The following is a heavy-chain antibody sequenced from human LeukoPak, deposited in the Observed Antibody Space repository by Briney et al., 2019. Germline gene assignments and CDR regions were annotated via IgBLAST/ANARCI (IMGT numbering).Heavy chain of an antibody. J-gene: IGHJ4*02. D-gene: IGHD6-6*01. V-gene: IGHV4-34*01. CDR1: GGSFSGYY. Sequence: SETLSLTCADYGGSFSGYYWSWIRQPPGKGLEWIGEINHSGSTNYNPSLKSRVTISVDTSKNQFSLKLSSVTAADTAVYYCARGEVAARPRYFDYWGQGTLVTVSS. CDR2: INHSGST. CDR3: ARGEVAARPRYFDY.